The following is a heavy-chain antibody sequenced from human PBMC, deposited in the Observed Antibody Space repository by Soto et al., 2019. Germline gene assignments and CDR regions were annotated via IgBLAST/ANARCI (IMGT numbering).Heavy chain of an antibody. D-gene: IGHD3-9*01. CDR2: IYYDGRT. CDR1: GDSISSGAYY. J-gene: IGHJ4*02. CDR3: ARVAGPWSYFGWPTFDY. V-gene: IGHV4-31*03. Sequence: QVQLQESGPGLVKPSQTLSLTCTVSGDSISSGAYYWSWIRQHPGKGLEWIGYIYYDGRTYYNPSLRSRVTMSVDPSKTQFSLKLGSVTAADTAVYYCARVAGPWSYFGWPTFDYWGQGTLVTVSS.